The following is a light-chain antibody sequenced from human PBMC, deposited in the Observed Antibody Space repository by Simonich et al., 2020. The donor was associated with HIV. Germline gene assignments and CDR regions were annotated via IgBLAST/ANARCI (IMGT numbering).Light chain of an antibody. J-gene: IGKJ4*01. CDR2: ASS. V-gene: IGKV1-NL1*01. CDR3: QQYYSTPT. Sequence: DIQMTQSPSSLSASVGDRVTITCRASKDISNSLVWYQQKPGKAPKILLYASSRLESGVPSRFSGSGSGTDYTLTISSLQPEDFAAYYCQQYYSTPTFGGGTKVEIK. CDR1: KDISNS.